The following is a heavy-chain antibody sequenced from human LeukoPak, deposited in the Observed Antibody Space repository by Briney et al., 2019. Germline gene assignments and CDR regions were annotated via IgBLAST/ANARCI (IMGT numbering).Heavy chain of an antibody. D-gene: IGHD4-23*01. CDR1: GGTFSSYA. Sequence: ASVKVSCKASGGTFSSYAISWVRQAPGQGLEWMGRIIPILGIANYAQKFQGRVTITADKSTSTAYMELSSLRSEDTAVYYCATLKAGESAFDIWGQGTMVTVSS. CDR3: ATLKAGESAFDI. CDR2: IIPILGIA. J-gene: IGHJ3*02. V-gene: IGHV1-69*04.